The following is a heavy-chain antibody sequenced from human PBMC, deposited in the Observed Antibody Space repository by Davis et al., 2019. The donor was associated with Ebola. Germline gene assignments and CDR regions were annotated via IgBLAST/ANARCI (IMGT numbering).Heavy chain of an antibody. D-gene: IGHD1-26*01. CDR1: GYSFTTYW. Sequence: GESLKISCKGSGYSFTTYWLGWVRQMPGKGLEWMGRIDPSDSYTNYSPSFQGHVTISADKSINTAFLEWSSLQASDTAIYYCARKDSGSYNWFDPWGQGTLVTVSS. CDR2: IDPSDSYT. V-gene: IGHV5-10-1*01. CDR3: ARKDSGSYNWFDP. J-gene: IGHJ5*02.